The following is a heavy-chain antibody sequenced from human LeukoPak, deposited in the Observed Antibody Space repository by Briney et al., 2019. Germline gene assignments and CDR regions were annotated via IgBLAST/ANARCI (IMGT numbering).Heavy chain of an antibody. J-gene: IGHJ4*02. CDR2: IYSGGST. D-gene: IGHD1-26*01. Sequence: PGGSLRLSCAASGFTVSSNYMSWVRQAPGKGLEWVSVIYSGGSTYYADSVKGRFTISRDNSKNTLYLQMNSLRAEDTGVYNCAREHSGSYFDYWGQGTLVTVSS. CDR1: GFTVSSNY. CDR3: AREHSGSYFDY. V-gene: IGHV3-53*01.